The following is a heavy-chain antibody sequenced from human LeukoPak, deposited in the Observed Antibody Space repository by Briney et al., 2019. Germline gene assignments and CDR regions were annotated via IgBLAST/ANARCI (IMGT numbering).Heavy chain of an antibody. V-gene: IGHV1-18*01. CDR2: ISAYKGNT. CDR1: GYTFTSYG. J-gene: IGHJ4*02. D-gene: IGHD3-10*01. CDR3: ARDNYGSGSYYKPASDY. Sequence: ASVKVSCKASGYTFTSYGITWVRQAPGRGLEWMGWISAYKGNTNYAQKFQGRVTMTTDTSTSTAYMELRSLRSDDTAVYYCARDNYGSGSYYKPASDYWGQGTLVTVSS.